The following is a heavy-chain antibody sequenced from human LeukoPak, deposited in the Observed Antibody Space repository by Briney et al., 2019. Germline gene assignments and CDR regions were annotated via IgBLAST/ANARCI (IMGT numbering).Heavy chain of an antibody. D-gene: IGHD3-10*01. CDR1: GGSFSGYY. J-gene: IGHJ4*02. Sequence: SETLSLTCAVYGGSFSGYYWSWIRQPPGKGLEWIGEINHSGSTNYNPSLKSRVTISVDTSKNQFSLKLSSVTAADTAVYYCARRLLWFGSIDYWGQGTLVTVSS. V-gene: IGHV4-34*01. CDR2: INHSGST. CDR3: ARRLLWFGSIDY.